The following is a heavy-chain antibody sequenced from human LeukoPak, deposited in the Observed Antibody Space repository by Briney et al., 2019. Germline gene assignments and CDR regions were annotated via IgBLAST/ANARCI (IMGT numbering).Heavy chain of an antibody. J-gene: IGHJ4*02. D-gene: IGHD3-10*01. V-gene: IGHV7-4-1*02. CDR2: INTNTGNP. CDR1: GYTFTSYA. CDR3: ARREAIMVATFSYYYFDY. Sequence: GASVKVSCKASGYTFTSYAMNWVRQSPGQGLEWMGWINTNTGNPTYAQGFTGRFVFSLDTSVSTAYLQISSLKAEDTAVYFCARREAIMVATFSYYYFDYWGQGTLVTVSS.